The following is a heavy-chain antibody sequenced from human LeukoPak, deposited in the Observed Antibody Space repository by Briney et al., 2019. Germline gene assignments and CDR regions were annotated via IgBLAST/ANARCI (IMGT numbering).Heavy chain of an antibody. J-gene: IGHJ3*02. D-gene: IGHD6-13*01. V-gene: IGHV3-48*01. CDR3: ARERQQLVLGAFDI. Sequence: GGSLRLSCAASGFTFSSYSMNWVRQAPGKGLEWVSYISSSSSTIYYADSVKGRFTISRDNAKNSLYLQMNSLRAEDTAVYYCARERQQLVLGAFDIWGQGTMVTVSS. CDR2: ISSSSSTI. CDR1: GFTFSSYS.